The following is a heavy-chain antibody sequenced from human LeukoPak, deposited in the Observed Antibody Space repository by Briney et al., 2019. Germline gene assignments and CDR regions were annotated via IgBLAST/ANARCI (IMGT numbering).Heavy chain of an antibody. J-gene: IGHJ2*01. Sequence: SETLSLTCTVSGGSISSYYWSWIRQPPGKGLEWIGYIYTSGSTNYNPSLKSRVTISVDTSKNQFSLKLSSVTAADTAVYYCARGVGTPFDLWGRGTLVTVSS. CDR3: ARGVGTPFDL. D-gene: IGHD3-10*01. V-gene: IGHV4-4*09. CDR1: GGSISSYY. CDR2: IYTSGST.